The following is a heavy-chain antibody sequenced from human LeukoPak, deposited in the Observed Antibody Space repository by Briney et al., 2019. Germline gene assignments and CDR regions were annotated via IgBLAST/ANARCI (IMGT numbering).Heavy chain of an antibody. Sequence: GESLIISCKCSGYSSTSYWICWGRQMPGKGLEWMGFIYPGDSATRYSPSFQGQVTISADKSISTAYLQWSSLRASDTAIFYCTRRDGFKYGYCGQGTLVTVSS. CDR1: GYSSTSYW. D-gene: IGHD5-24*01. V-gene: IGHV5-51*01. J-gene: IGHJ4*02. CDR2: IYPGDSAT. CDR3: TRRDGFKYGY.